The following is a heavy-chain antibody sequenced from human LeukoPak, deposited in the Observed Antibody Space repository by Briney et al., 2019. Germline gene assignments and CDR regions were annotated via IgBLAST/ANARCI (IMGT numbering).Heavy chain of an antibody. Sequence: GGSLRLSCAASGFTFSSYWMHWVRQAPGKGLVWVSRISSDGSSTSYADSVKGRFTISRDNAKNTLYLQMNSLRAEDTAVYYCARDQVVPAAMLGYYYYYGMDVWGQGTTVTVSS. D-gene: IGHD2-2*01. J-gene: IGHJ6*02. V-gene: IGHV3-74*01. CDR3: ARDQVVPAAMLGYYYYYGMDV. CDR2: ISSDGSST. CDR1: GFTFSSYW.